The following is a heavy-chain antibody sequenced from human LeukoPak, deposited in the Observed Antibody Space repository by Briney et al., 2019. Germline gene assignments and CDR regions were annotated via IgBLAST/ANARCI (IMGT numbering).Heavy chain of an antibody. V-gene: IGHV3-20*04. CDR3: ARGPPYYYGSGSSLRGAFDI. D-gene: IGHD3-10*01. J-gene: IGHJ3*02. Sequence: GGSLRLSCAASGFAFDDYGMSWVRQAPGKGLEWVSGINWNGGSTGYADSVKGRFTISRDNAKNSLYLQMNSLRAEDTALYYCARGPPYYYGSGSSLRGAFDIWGQGTMVTVSS. CDR2: INWNGGST. CDR1: GFAFDDYG.